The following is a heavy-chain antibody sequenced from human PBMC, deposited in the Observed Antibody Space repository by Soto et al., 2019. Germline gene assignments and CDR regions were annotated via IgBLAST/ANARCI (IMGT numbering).Heavy chain of an antibody. V-gene: IGHV5-10-1*01. CDR2: IDPSDSYT. CDR1: GYSFTSYW. D-gene: IGHD6-13*01. Sequence: GEPLKISCKGSGYSFTSYWISWVRQMPGKGLEWMGRIDPSDSYTNYSPSFQGHVTISADKSISTAYLQWSSLKASDTAMYYCARLPLIAAAGSNWFDPWGQGALVTVSS. J-gene: IGHJ5*02. CDR3: ARLPLIAAAGSNWFDP.